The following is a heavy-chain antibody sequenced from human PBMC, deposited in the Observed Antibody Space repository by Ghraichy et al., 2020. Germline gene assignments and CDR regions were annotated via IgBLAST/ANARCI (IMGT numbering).Heavy chain of an antibody. V-gene: IGHV1-69*13. D-gene: IGHD3-10*01. J-gene: IGHJ4*02. CDR2: IIPIFGTA. Sequence: SVKVSCKASGGTFSCYAISWVRQAPGQGLEWMGGIIPIFGTANYAQKFQGRVTITADESTSTAYMELSSLRSEDTAVYYCALGELLPWCYFDYWGQGTLVTVSS. CDR3: ALGELLPWCYFDY. CDR1: GGTFSCYA.